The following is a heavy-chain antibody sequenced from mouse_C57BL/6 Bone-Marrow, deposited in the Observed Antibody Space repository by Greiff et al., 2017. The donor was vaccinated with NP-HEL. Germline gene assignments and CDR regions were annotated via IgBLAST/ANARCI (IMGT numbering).Heavy chain of an antibody. V-gene: IGHV1-18*01. CDR1: GYTFTDYN. CDR2: INPNNGGT. J-gene: IGHJ4*01. CDR3: ARSLYYYGSSRGDYAMDY. Sequence: EVQLQQSGPELVKPGASVKIPCKASGYTFTDYNMDWVKQSHGKSLEWIGDINPNNGGTIYNQKFKGKATLTVNKSSRTDYMELRSLTSEDTAVYYCARSLYYYGSSRGDYAMDYWGQGTSVTVSS. D-gene: IGHD1-1*01.